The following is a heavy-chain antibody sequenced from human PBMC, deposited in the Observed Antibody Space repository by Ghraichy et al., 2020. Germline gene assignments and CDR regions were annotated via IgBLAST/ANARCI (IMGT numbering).Heavy chain of an antibody. V-gene: IGHV3-23*01. CDR3: AKVGCTNGICFERIDS. CDR2: ISGSGYTR. D-gene: IGHD2-8*01. J-gene: IGHJ4*02. CDR1: GFTFSTYA. Sequence: GESLNISCAASGFTFSTYAISWVRQAPGKGLEWVSGISGSGYTRYYADSVKGRFTISKDNSRNTLYLQMNSLRAEDTAVYYCAKVGCTNGICFERIDSWGQGTLVTVSS.